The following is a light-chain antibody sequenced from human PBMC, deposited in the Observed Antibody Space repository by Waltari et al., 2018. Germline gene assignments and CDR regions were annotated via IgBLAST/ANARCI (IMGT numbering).Light chain of an antibody. V-gene: IGLV2-14*01. J-gene: IGLJ2*01. CDR3: SSYTSLTTLV. Sequence: QSALTQPASVSGSPGQSITISCTGTSRDIGGYNSASWYQHHPGNAPKPLIYEVSNRPSGVSDRFSGSKSGKTASLTISGLQAGDEAVYYCSSYTSLTTLVFGGGTKLTVL. CDR2: EVS. CDR1: SRDIGGYNS.